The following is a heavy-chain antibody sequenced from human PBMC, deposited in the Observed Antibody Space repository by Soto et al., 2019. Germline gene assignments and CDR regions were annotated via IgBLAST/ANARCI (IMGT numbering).Heavy chain of an antibody. J-gene: IGHJ6*02. CDR1: GYTFTSYD. D-gene: IGHD1-26*01. Sequence: QVQLVQSGAEVKKPGASVKVSCKASGYTFTSYDINWVRQATGQGLEWMGWMNPNSGNTGYAQKFQGRVTMTRNTSISTDYMELSSLRAEDTAVYYCARYGGSYLRYYYYGMDVWGQGTTVTVSS. V-gene: IGHV1-8*01. CDR3: ARYGGSYLRYYYYGMDV. CDR2: MNPNSGNT.